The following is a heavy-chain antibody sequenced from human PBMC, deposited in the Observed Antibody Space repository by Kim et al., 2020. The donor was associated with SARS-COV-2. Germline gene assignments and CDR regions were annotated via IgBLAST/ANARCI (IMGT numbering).Heavy chain of an antibody. CDR2: IRSKAYGGTT. V-gene: IGHV3-49*04. J-gene: IGHJ4*02. Sequence: YAMGWVRQAPGKGLEWVGFIRSKAYGGTTEYAASVKGRFTISRDDSKSIAYLQMNSLKTEDTAVYYCTRDLYYYDSSGYYGPDYWGQGTLAT. CDR3: TRDLYYYDSSGYYGPDY. D-gene: IGHD3-22*01. CDR1: YA.